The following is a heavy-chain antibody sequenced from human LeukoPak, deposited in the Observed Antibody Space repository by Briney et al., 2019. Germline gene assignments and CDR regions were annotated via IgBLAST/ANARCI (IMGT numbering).Heavy chain of an antibody. J-gene: IGHJ4*02. CDR1: GFTFSAYW. CDR2: IREDGTEK. D-gene: IGHD5-24*01. V-gene: IGHV3-7*01. CDR3: ARGRWSDY. Sequence: GGSLRLSCAASGFTFSAYWMTWVRQAPGTGLEWVANIREDGTEKNYVDSVKGRFTISRDNVKKSLYLEMNSLRVEDTAEYYCARGRWSDYWGQGTQVTVSS.